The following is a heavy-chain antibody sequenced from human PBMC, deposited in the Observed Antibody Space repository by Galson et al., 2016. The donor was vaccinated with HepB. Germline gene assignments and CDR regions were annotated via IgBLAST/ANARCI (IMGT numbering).Heavy chain of an antibody. D-gene: IGHD2-21*01. Sequence: SLRLSCAVSGLTFRNYWMSWARQAPGKGPEWVANIRQDGNEKFYVDSVKGRFTISRDNAKNPLYLQMNSLRAEDTAVYYCARDNSPTRGDFLLWYYWGQGTLVTVSS. V-gene: IGHV3-7*03. CDR3: ARDNSPTRGDFLLWYY. J-gene: IGHJ4*02. CDR2: IRQDGNEK. CDR1: GLTFRNYW.